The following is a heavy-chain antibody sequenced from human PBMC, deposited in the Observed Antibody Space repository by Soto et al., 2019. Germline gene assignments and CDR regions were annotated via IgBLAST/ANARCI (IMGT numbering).Heavy chain of an antibody. CDR2: IYYSGST. Sequence: LSLTCTVSGGSISGGGYYWSWIRQHPGKGLEWIGYIYYSGSTYYNPSLKSRLTISVDTSKSQFSLKLSSVTAADTAVYYCARQLFSSGLTDYWGQGTLVTVSS. V-gene: IGHV4-31*03. CDR1: GGSISGGGYY. D-gene: IGHD6-19*01. CDR3: ARQLFSSGLTDY. J-gene: IGHJ4*02.